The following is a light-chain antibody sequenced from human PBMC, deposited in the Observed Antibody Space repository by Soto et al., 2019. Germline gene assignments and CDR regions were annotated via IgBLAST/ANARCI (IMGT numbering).Light chain of an antibody. CDR2: GAS. J-gene: IGKJ1*01. CDR3: QQYGSSPRT. V-gene: IGKV3-20*01. CDR1: QSVSSSY. Sequence: NVLTQSPGTLSLSPGERATLSCRASQSVSSSYLAWYQQKPGQAPRLLIYGASSRATGIPDRFSGSVSGTDFTLTISRLEPEDFAVYYCQQYGSSPRTFGQVTKVDIK.